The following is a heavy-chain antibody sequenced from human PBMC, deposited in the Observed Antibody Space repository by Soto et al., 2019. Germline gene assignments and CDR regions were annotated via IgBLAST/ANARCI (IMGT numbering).Heavy chain of an antibody. Sequence: GGSLRLSCAASGFTFSSYGMHWVRQAPGKGLEWVAVISYDGSNKYYADSVKGRFTISRDNSKNTLYLQMNSLRAEDTAVYYCAKGGSMIVEPGIDYWGQGTLVTVSS. V-gene: IGHV3-30*18. CDR3: AKGGSMIVEPGIDY. CDR1: GFTFSSYG. D-gene: IGHD3-22*01. J-gene: IGHJ4*02. CDR2: ISYDGSNK.